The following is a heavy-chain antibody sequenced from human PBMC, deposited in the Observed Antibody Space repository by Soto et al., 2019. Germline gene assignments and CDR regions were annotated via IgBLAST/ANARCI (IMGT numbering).Heavy chain of an antibody. CDR3: ARGSSSVVSRGY. V-gene: IGHV1-8*01. CDR1: GYTFTSYD. Sequence: ASVKVSCKASGYTFTSYDINWVRQATGQGLEWMGWMNPNSGNTGYAQKFQGRVTMTRNTSISTAYMELSSLRSEDTAVYYCARGSSSVVSRGYWGRGTLVTVSS. CDR2: MNPNSGNT. D-gene: IGHD6-6*01. J-gene: IGHJ4*02.